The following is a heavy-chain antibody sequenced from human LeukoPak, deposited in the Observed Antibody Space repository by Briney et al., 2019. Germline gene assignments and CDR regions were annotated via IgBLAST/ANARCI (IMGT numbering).Heavy chain of an antibody. V-gene: IGHV3-23*01. CDR2: ISGSGGCT. CDR1: GFTFSSYA. J-gene: IGHJ3*02. Sequence: GGSLRLSCAASGFTFSSYAMSWVRQAPGKGLEWVSAISGSGGCTYYADSVKGRFTISRDNSKNTLYLQMNSLRAEDTAVYYCAKVTSVAVSAFDIWGQGTMVTVSS. CDR3: AKVTSVAVSAFDI. D-gene: IGHD6-19*01.